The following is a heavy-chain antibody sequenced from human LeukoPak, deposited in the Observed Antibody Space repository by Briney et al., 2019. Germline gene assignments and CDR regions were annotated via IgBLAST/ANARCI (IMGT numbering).Heavy chain of an antibody. Sequence: SETLSLTCTVSGGSISSYYWSWIRQPPGKGLEWIGYIYYSGSTNYNPSLKSRVTISVDTSKNQFSLKLSSVTAADTAVYYCARDGIAVAGTLPSAFDIWGKGTTVTVSS. CDR2: IYYSGST. D-gene: IGHD6-19*01. CDR1: GGSISSYY. V-gene: IGHV4-59*01. J-gene: IGHJ6*04. CDR3: ARDGIAVAGTLPSAFDI.